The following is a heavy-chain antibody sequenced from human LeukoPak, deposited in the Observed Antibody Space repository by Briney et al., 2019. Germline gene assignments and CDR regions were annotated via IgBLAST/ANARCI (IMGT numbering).Heavy chain of an antibody. CDR2: INPSGGST. CDR3: ARDRNSGSSKNWFDP. Sequence: ASVKVSCKTSGYTFSVYYIQWVRQAPGLGLEWMGWINPSGGSTSYAQKFQGRVTMTRDTSTSTVYMELSSLRSEDTAVYYCARDRNSGSSKNWFDPWGQGTLVTVSS. J-gene: IGHJ5*02. CDR1: GYTFSVYY. V-gene: IGHV1-46*01. D-gene: IGHD1-26*01.